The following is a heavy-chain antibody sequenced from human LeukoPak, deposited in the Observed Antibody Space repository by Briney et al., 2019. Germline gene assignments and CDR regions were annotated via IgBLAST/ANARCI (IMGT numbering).Heavy chain of an antibody. V-gene: IGHV3-74*01. D-gene: IGHD3-10*01. CDR3: ARDASITMVRGVSNWFDP. J-gene: IGHJ5*02. CDR2: INSDGSST. Sequence: PGGSLRLSCAASGFTFSSYWMHWVRHAPGKGLVWVSRINSDGSSTNYADSVKGRFTISRDNAKNTLYLQMNSLRAEDTAVYYCARDASITMVRGVSNWFDPWGQGTLVTVSS. CDR1: GFTFSSYW.